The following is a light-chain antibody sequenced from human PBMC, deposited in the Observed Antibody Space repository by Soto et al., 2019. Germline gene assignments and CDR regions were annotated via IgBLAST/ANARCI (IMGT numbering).Light chain of an antibody. CDR2: KAS. J-gene: IGKJ1*01. CDR3: QHYNSYSEA. Sequence: IQLTQSPSSMSASVGDRVTISRRASQGISSYLAWYQQKPGKAPKLLIYKASTLKSGVPSRFSGSGSGTEFTLTISSLQPDDFATYYCQHYNSYSEAFGQGTKVDIK. CDR1: QGISSY. V-gene: IGKV1-5*03.